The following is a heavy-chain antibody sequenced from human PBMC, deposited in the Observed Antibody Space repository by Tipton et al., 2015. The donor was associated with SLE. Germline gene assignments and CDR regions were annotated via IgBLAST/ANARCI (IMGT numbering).Heavy chain of an antibody. V-gene: IGHV3-23*01. CDR2: ISGSGGST. CDR1: GFTFSSYA. Sequence: SLRLSCAASGFTFSSYAMSWVRQAPGKGLEWVSAISGSGGSTYYADSVKGRFTISRDNSKNTLYLQMNSLRAEDTAVYYCAKDVDTAMVPYYYYGMDVWGQGTTVTVSS. CDR3: AKDVDTAMVPYYYYGMDV. D-gene: IGHD5-18*01. J-gene: IGHJ6*02.